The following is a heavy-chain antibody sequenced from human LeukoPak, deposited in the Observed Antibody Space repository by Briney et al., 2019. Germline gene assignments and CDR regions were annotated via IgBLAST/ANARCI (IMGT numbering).Heavy chain of an antibody. V-gene: IGHV1-69*01. CDR2: IIPIFGTA. CDR3: ARGIVGYCSGGSCYSETNY. J-gene: IGHJ4*02. D-gene: IGHD2-15*01. CDR1: LGTSSSYA. Sequence: GSSVKVSCTASLGTSSSYAISWVRQAPGQGLEWMGGIIPIFGTANYAQTFQGRFTITADESTSTAYMELSSLRSEDTAVYYCARGIVGYCSGGSCYSETNYWGQGTLVTVSS.